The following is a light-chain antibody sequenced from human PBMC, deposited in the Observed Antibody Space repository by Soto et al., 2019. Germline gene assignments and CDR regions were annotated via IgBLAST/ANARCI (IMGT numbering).Light chain of an antibody. CDR3: QQYKSYSWRT. CDR1: QTIRNW. CDR2: DAS. V-gene: IGKV1-5*01. J-gene: IGKJ1*01. Sequence: DVQMTQGPSTLSSSVGDRVTITCRAGQTIRNWLAWYQQRPGKAPPLLISDASHLESGVPSRFSGNGSGTEFTLTISSLQPDDSVIYYCQQYKSYSWRTFGQVTKVDIK.